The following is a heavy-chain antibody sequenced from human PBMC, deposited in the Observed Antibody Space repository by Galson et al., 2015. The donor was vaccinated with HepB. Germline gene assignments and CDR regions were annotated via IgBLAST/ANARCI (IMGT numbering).Heavy chain of an antibody. Sequence: SLRLSCAASGFTFSSYWMSWVRQAPGKGLEWVANIKQDGSEKYYVDSVKGRFTISRDNAKNSLYLQMNSLRAEDTAVYYCARDRPGVATISHAFDIWGQGTMVTVSS. CDR3: ARDRPGVATISHAFDI. V-gene: IGHV3-7*01. CDR1: GFTFSSYW. CDR2: IKQDGSEK. D-gene: IGHD5-24*01. J-gene: IGHJ3*02.